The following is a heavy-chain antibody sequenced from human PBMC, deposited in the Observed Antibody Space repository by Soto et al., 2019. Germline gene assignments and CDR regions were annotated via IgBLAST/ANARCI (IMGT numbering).Heavy chain of an antibody. CDR1: GYTFTSYD. Sequence: QVQLVQSGAEVKKPGASVQVSCKTSGYTFTSYDINWVRQAPGQGLEWVGWMNTNSDDTRSAQKFRGRLTLTRDKSMRAVYMKLSNLRPDDSAVYYCAREWTAAGHFYGMDVWGQGTTVADS. J-gene: IGHJ6*02. CDR3: AREWTAAGHFYGMDV. V-gene: IGHV1-8*01. D-gene: IGHD6-13*01. CDR2: MNTNSDDT.